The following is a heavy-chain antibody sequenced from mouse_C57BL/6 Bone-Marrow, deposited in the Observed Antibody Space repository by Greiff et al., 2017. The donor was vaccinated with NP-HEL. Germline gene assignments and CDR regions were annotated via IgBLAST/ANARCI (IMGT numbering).Heavy chain of an antibody. D-gene: IGHD1-1*01. V-gene: IGHV5-9-1*02. Sequence: DVQLVESGEGLVKPGGSLKLSCAASGFTFSSYAMSWVRQTPEKRLEWVAYISSGGDYIYYADTVKGRFTISRDNARNTLYLQMSSLKSEDTAMYYCTRGIYYGSSYDWYFDVWGTGTTVTVSS. CDR1: GFTFSSYA. J-gene: IGHJ1*03. CDR3: TRGIYYGSSYDWYFDV. CDR2: ISSGGDYI.